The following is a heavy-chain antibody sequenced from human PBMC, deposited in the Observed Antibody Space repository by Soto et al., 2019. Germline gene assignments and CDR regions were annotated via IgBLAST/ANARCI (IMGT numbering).Heavy chain of an antibody. Sequence: QVQLVQSGAEVKKPGSSVKVSCKASGGTFSSYTISWVRQAPGQGLEWMGRIIPILGIANYAQKFQGRVTITADKSTSTAYMELSSLSSEDTAVYYCASNIVVEGAFDIWGQGTMVTVSS. CDR3: ASNIVVEGAFDI. D-gene: IGHD2-15*01. CDR2: IIPILGIA. J-gene: IGHJ3*02. CDR1: GGTFSSYT. V-gene: IGHV1-69*02.